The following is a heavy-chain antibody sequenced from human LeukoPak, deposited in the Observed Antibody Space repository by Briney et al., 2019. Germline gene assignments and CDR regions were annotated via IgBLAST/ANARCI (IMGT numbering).Heavy chain of an antibody. J-gene: IGHJ5*02. CDR2: IYHSGST. Sequence: SETLSLTCAVSGYSISSGDYGGWIRQPPGKGLEWIGSIYHSGSTHYNPSLKSRVTISVDTSKNQFSLKLSSVTAADTAVYYCARNTTEVVTATWLDPCGQGTLVTVSS. V-gene: IGHV4-38-2*01. CDR3: ARNTTEVVTATWLDP. D-gene: IGHD2-21*02. CDR1: GYSISSGDY.